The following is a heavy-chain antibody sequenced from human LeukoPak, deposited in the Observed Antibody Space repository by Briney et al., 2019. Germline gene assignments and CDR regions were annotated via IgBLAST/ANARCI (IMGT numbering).Heavy chain of an antibody. CDR3: ARSKSGGWLGNFDY. CDR1: GGSISSYY. V-gene: IGHV4-4*07. Sequence: SETLSLTCTVSGGSISSYYWSWIRQPAGKGLEWIGRIYTSGSTNYNPSLKSRVTMSVDTSKNQFSLKLSSVTAADTAVYYCARSKSGGWLGNFDYWGQGTLVTVSS. J-gene: IGHJ4*02. D-gene: IGHD6-19*01. CDR2: IYTSGST.